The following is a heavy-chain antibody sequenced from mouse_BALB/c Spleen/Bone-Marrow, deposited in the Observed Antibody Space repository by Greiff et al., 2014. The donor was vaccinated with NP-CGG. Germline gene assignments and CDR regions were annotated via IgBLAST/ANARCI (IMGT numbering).Heavy chain of an antibody. V-gene: IGHV2-5-1*01. J-gene: IGHJ2*01. Sequence: QVQLQQSGPSLVQPSQSLSITCTVSGFSLTSYGVHWVRQSPGKGLEWLGVIWRGGSTDYNAAFMSRLGITKDNSKSQVFFKMNSLQADDTAIYYCAKTDYLGQGTTLTVSS. CDR1: GFSLTSYG. CDR3: AKTDY. CDR2: IWRGGST.